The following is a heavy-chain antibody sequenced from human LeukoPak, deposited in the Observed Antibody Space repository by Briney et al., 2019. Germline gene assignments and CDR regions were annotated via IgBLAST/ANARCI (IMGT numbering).Heavy chain of an antibody. CDR3: ARSSYPYYFDY. CDR2: VNNDGSST. D-gene: IGHD6-19*01. CDR1: GFSFSSYW. Sequence: GGSLRLSCGASGFSFSSYWVHWVRQAPGKGLMWVSRVNNDGSSTTYADSVEGRFTISRDNARNTLHLQMNSLRAEDTAVYYCARSSYPYYFDYWGQGTLVTVSS. V-gene: IGHV3-74*01. J-gene: IGHJ4*02.